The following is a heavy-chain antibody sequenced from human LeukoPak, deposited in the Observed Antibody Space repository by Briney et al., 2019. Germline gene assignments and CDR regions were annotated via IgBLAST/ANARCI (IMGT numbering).Heavy chain of an antibody. J-gene: IGHJ4*02. CDR1: GFTVSGNY. D-gene: IGHD3-16*01. Sequence: GGSLRLSCAASGFTVSGNYMSWVRQAPGKGLEWVSVIYSGGSTYYADSVKGRFTISRDTSKNTLYLQMNSLRAEDTAVYYCAKDRARGGATDFDYWGQGALVTVSS. CDR2: IYSGGST. V-gene: IGHV3-53*01. CDR3: AKDRARGGATDFDY.